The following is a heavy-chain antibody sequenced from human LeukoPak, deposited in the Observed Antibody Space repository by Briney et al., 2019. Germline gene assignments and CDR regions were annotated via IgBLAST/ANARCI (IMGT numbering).Heavy chain of an antibody. CDR2: ISYDGSNK. V-gene: IGHV3-30*03. J-gene: IGHJ4*02. D-gene: IGHD3-22*01. CDR1: GFTFSSYG. Sequence: GGSLRLSCAASGFTFSSYGMHWVRQAPGKGLEWVAVISYDGSNKYYADSVKGRFTISRDNSKNTLYLQMNTPRAEDTAVYYCARDSRGTYYYDSSPPPDYWGQGTLVTASS. CDR3: ARDSRGTYYYDSSPPPDY.